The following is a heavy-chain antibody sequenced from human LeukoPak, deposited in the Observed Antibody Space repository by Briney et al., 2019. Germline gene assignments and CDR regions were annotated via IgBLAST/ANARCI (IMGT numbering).Heavy chain of an antibody. CDR3: ARGETERGYSGYDYVLAWYFDL. CDR1: GGSISSYY. CDR2: INHSGST. Sequence: SETLSLTCTVSGGSISSYYWSWIRQPPGKGLEWIGEINHSGSTNYNPSLKSRVTISVDTSKNQFSLKLSSVTAADTAVYYCARGETERGYSGYDYVLAWYFDLWGRGTLVTVSS. D-gene: IGHD5-12*01. V-gene: IGHV4-34*01. J-gene: IGHJ2*01.